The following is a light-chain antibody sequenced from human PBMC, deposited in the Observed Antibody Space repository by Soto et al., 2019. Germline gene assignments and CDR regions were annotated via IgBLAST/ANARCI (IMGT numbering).Light chain of an antibody. CDR3: AAWDGSLNGYV. CDR2: SNN. Sequence: QAVVTQPPSASGTPGQRVTISCSGSSSNIGSNTVNWYQHLPGTAPKLLIYSNNERPSGVPDRFSGSKSGTSASLAISGLQSEDEADYYCAAWDGSLNGYVFAPGTKLTVL. V-gene: IGLV1-44*01. J-gene: IGLJ1*01. CDR1: SSNIGSNT.